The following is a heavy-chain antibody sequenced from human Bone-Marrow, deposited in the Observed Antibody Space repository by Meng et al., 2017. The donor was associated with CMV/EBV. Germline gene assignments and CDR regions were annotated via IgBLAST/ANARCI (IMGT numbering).Heavy chain of an antibody. D-gene: IGHD3-9*01. J-gene: IGHJ6*02. V-gene: IGHV3-66*01. CDR3: ARAWGRFFDWSYTGYGMDV. CDR1: GFTVSSNY. CDR2: IYSGCST. Sequence: GESLKISCAASGFTVSSNYMSWVRQAPGKGLEWVSVIYSGCSTYYADPVKGRFTISRDNAKNSLFLQMNSLRAEDTAVYYCARAWGRFFDWSYTGYGMDVWGQGTTVAASS.